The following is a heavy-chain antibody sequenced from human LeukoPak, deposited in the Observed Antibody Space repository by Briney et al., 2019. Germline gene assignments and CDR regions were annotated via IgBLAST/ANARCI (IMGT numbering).Heavy chain of an antibody. CDR3: ARDRAEEKTGVELDT. CDR2: IYTSGVT. V-gene: IGHV3-66*03. Sequence: GGSLRLSCAASGFIVNSYAISWVRQAPGKGLAWVSLIYTSGVTHYADSVKGRFTISRDNAKNTVDLQMNSLRDEDTAVYFCARDRAEEKTGVELDTWGQGTLVTVS. J-gene: IGHJ5*02. D-gene: IGHD2-15*01. CDR1: GFIVNSYA.